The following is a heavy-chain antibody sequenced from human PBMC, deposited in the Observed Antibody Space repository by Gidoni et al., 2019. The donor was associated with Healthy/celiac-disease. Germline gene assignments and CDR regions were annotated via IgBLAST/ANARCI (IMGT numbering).Heavy chain of an antibody. J-gene: IGHJ4*02. CDR3: AKARHCTNGVCYNFDY. Sequence: EVQLVEAGGGLVQPGRSLRLACAAYGFSFDVYAMHWVRQAPGRGLEWVAGISLNMGSIGYADSVKGRFTTSRDNAKNSLYLQMNRLRAEDTALYYCAKARHCTNGVCYNFDYWGQGTLVTVSS. V-gene: IGHV3-9*01. D-gene: IGHD2-8*01. CDR1: GFSFDVYA. CDR2: ISLNMGSI.